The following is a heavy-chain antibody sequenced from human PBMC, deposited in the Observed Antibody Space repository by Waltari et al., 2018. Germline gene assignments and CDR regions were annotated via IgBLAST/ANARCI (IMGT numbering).Heavy chain of an antibody. J-gene: IGHJ6*03. Sequence: QVQLVQSGAEVKKPGSSVKVSCKASGGTFSSYAISWVRQAPGQGLEWMGGIIPSLGIANYAQKFQGRVTITADESTSTAYMELSSLRSEDTAVYYCARGPYSGYSSSYYMDVWGKGTTVTVSS. CDR3: ARGPYSGYSSSYYMDV. D-gene: IGHD5-12*01. V-gene: IGHV1-69*04. CDR2: IIPSLGIA. CDR1: GGTFSSYA.